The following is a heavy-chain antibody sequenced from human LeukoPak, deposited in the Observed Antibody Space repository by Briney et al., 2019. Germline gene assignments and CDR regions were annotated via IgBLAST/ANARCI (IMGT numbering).Heavy chain of an antibody. CDR1: GGSSSGYY. Sequence: SETLSLTCAVYGGSSSGYYWCWIRHPPGKGREWIGEINHSGSTNYNPSLKSRVTISVDTSKNQFSLKLSSVTAADTAVYYCAKDTYYYDSSGSRWFGPWGQGTLVTVSS. V-gene: IGHV4-34*01. CDR3: AKDTYYYDSSGSRWFGP. D-gene: IGHD3-22*01. J-gene: IGHJ5*02. CDR2: INHSGST.